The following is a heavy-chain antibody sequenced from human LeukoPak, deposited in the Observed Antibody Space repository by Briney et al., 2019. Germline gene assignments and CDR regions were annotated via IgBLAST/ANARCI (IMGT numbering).Heavy chain of an antibody. CDR2: IYHSGST. CDR1: GYFISSGYY. V-gene: IGHV4-38-2*02. J-gene: IGHJ5*02. CDR3: ATVGIAAAGPLVDP. D-gene: IGHD6-13*01. Sequence: PSETLSLTCTVSGYFISSGYYWGWIRQPPGKGLEWIGYIYHSGSTYYNPSLKSRVTISVDRSKNQFSLKLSSVTAADTAVYYCATVGIAAAGPLVDPWGQGTLVTVSS.